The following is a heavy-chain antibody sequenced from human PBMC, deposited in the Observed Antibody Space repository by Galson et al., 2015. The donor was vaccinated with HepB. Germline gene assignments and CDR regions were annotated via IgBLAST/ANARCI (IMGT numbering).Heavy chain of an antibody. CDR3: TTELQAGYNWFDP. J-gene: IGHJ5*02. Sequence: SLRLSCAASGFSFSDAWMSWVRQAPGRGLEWVGRIKSNSDGGTTEYAAPVKGRFTISRDDSKNTLYLRMDSLKIEDTGVYHCTTELQAGYNWFDPWGQGTLVTVSS. D-gene: IGHD6-13*01. CDR2: IKSNSDGGTT. CDR1: GFSFSDAW. V-gene: IGHV3-15*01.